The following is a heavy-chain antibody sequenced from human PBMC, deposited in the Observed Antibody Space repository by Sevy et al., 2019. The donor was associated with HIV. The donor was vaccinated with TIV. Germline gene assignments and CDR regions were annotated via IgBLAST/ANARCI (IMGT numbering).Heavy chain of an antibody. Sequence: SETLSLTCAVSGGSIRSSHWWCWVRQSPGKGLEWIGESYYSGSRNYNPSLKSRLTISVDTSNNLLSLRLSSVTAADTAVYYCAREEYFYGSGTYGYGMDVWGQGTTVTVSS. CDR3: AREEYFYGSGTYGYGMDV. V-gene: IGHV4-4*02. CDR2: SYYSGSR. J-gene: IGHJ6*02. CDR1: GGSIRSSHW. D-gene: IGHD3-10*01.